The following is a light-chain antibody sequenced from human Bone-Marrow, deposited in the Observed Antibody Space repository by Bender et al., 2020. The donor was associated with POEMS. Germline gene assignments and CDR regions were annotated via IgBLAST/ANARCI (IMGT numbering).Light chain of an antibody. J-gene: IGLJ2*01. CDR3: SSLTTSYILR. CDR1: SSDIGGHNS. Sequence: QSALTQPASVSGSPEQSVTISCTGTSSDIGGHNSVSWYQQHPGKAPKLIIYDVSNRPSGVSYRFSDSKSGNSASLTIFGLQAEDEADYCCSSLTTSYILRFGGGTSVTVL. V-gene: IGLV2-14*03. CDR2: DVS.